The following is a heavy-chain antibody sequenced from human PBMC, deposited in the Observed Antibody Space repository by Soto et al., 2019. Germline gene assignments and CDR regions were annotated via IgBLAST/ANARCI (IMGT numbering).Heavy chain of an antibody. CDR1: GGSISNSNW. J-gene: IGHJ4*02. CDR3: AHRPIVGAAI. V-gene: IGHV4-4*02. D-gene: IGHD1-26*01. CDR2: IFHSGST. Sequence: QVQLQESGPGLVKPSGTLSLTCAVFGGSISNSNWWTWVRQPPGKGLDWIGEIFHSGSTNYNSSRMGRVTIAVDKANNQFSLKLSSVTAADTAVDYCAHRPIVGAAIWGQGTLVTVSS.